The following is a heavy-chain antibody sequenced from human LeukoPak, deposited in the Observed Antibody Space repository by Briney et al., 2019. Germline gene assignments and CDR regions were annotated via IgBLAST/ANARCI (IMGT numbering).Heavy chain of an antibody. CDR1: GYTFTSYD. D-gene: IGHD6-19*01. CDR2: MNPNNGNT. CDR3: TRGGPVAGTHRYFQH. Sequence: ASVKVSCKASGYTFTSYDINWVRQATGQGREWMGWMNPNNGNTDYAQKFQDIATLTRNTSISTAYMELSSLRSEDTAVYYCTRGGPVAGTHRYFQHWGQGTPVTVSS. V-gene: IGHV1-8*01. J-gene: IGHJ1*01.